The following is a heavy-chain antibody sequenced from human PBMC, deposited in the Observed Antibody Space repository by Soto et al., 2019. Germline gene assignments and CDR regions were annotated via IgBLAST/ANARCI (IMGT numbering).Heavy chain of an antibody. V-gene: IGHV1-69*01. J-gene: IGHJ6*02. D-gene: IGHD5-12*01. Sequence: QVQLVQSGAEVKKPGSSVKVYCKASGGTFSSYAISWVRQAPGQGPERMGGIIPIFGTANYAQKFQGRVTITADESTSTAYMELSSLRSEDTAVYYCASRPVEMATKEDYYYGMDVWGQGTTVTVFS. CDR3: ASRPVEMATKEDYYYGMDV. CDR2: IIPIFGTA. CDR1: GGTFSSYA.